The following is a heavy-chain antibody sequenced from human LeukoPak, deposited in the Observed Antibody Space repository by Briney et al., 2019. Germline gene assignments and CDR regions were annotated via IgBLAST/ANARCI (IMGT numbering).Heavy chain of an antibody. J-gene: IGHJ4*02. CDR3: AKEQRIRHCSEGVCMEGYYFDY. CDR2: LSRGGGST. D-gene: IGHD2-8*01. V-gene: IGHV3-23*01. CDR1: GFPFNMFA. Sequence: GSLRLSCTGSGFPFNMFAMNWVRQAPGQGLEWVSGLSRGGGSTNYADSVKGRFTISRDTSKSMVFLQVNDLRPEDTAVYYCAKEQRIRHCSEGVCMEGYYFDYWGQGSLVTVSS.